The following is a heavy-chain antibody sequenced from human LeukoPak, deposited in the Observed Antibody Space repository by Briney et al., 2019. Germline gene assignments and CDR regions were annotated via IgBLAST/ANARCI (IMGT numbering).Heavy chain of an antibody. Sequence: GGSLRLSCAASGFTLSDYWMHWVRQVPGEGPCWAQRINGDGRSTTYADSVKGRFTISRDNAKNTIFLQMTSLRDEDTAVYYCTRGGLTGQMAAFDYWGQGALVTVSS. J-gene: IGHJ4*02. V-gene: IGHV3-74*01. CDR3: TRGGLTGQMAAFDY. D-gene: IGHD3-9*01. CDR1: GFTLSDYW. CDR2: INGDGRST.